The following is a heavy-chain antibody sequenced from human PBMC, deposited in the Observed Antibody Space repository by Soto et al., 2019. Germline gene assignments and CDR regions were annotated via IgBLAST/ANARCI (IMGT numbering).Heavy chain of an antibody. J-gene: IGHJ6*02. Sequence: GGSLRLSCAASGFNFNIYSMNWVRQAPRKGLEWVSYISSSSTTTYHADAVKGRFTISRDNAKNSLYLQMNSLRAEDTAVYYCARDGKLVNYYYYGMDVWGQGTTVTVSS. CDR3: ARDGKLVNYYYYGMDV. D-gene: IGHD3-9*01. V-gene: IGHV3-48*01. CDR2: ISSSSTTT. CDR1: GFNFNIYS.